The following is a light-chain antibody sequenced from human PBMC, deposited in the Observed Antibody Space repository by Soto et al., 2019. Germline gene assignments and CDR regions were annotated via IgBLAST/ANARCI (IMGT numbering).Light chain of an antibody. V-gene: IGLV3-25*02. J-gene: IGLJ1*01. CDR3: QSADSSGSYV. Sequence: SYDLTQPPSVSVSPGQTARITCSGDALAKQYAYWYQQKPGQAPVVVIYKDIERPSGISERFSGSSSGTTVTLTISGVQAEDEADYYCQSADSSGSYVFGTGTKVTVL. CDR1: ALAKQY. CDR2: KDI.